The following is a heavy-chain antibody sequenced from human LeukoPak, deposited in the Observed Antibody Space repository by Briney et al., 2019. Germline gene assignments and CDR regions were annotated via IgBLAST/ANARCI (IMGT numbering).Heavy chain of an antibody. CDR1: GASISSYY. J-gene: IGHJ4*02. D-gene: IGHD3-22*01. V-gene: IGHV4-59*01. CDR3: ARGTGYYYDSSGLGY. Sequence: SETLSLTCTVSGASISSYYWSWIRQPPGKGLEWVGYIYYSGSTNYNPSLKSRVTISVDTSKNQFSLKLSSVTAADTAVYYCARGTGYYYDSSGLGYWGQGTLVTVSS. CDR2: IYYSGST.